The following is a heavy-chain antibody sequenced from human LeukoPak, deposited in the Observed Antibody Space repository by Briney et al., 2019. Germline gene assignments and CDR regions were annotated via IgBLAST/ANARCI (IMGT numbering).Heavy chain of an antibody. V-gene: IGHV3-30*18. J-gene: IGHJ5*02. CDR3: AKEEAYCSSTSCYGTWFDP. D-gene: IGHD2-2*01. CDR2: ISYDGSNK. CDR1: GFTFSSYG. Sequence: GRSLRLSCAASGFTFSSYGMHWVRQAPGKGLEWVAVISYDGSNKYYADSVKGRFTIPRDNSKNTLYLQMNSLRAEDTAVYYCAKEEAYCSSTSCYGTWFDPWGQGTLVTVSS.